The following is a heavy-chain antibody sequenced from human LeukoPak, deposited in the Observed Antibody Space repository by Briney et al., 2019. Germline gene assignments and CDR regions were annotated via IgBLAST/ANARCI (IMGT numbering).Heavy chain of an antibody. V-gene: IGHV4-59*08. CDR1: GDSINAYY. CDR2: IYFSGTP. CDR3: ARRRAEGGSNGHYNWFDP. Sequence: SETLSLTCTVSGDSINAYYWGWIRHPPGKGLEWIGYIYFSGTPKYNPSLESRVTISVDTSKNQFSLKLSSVTAAGTAVYYCARRRAEGGSNGHYNWFDPWDGGIPVTVSS. J-gene: IGHJ5*02. D-gene: IGHD6-13*01.